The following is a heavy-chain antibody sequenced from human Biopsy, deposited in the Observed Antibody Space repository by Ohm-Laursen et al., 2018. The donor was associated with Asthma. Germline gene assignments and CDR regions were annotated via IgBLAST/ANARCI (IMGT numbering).Heavy chain of an antibody. Sequence: ASVKASCNTSGYTFNSAGITWVRQAPGQGLEWMGWISVYNDNTKVAQKLQDRVTMITDTSTSTAYMELRSLRSDDTAVYFCARAVDYSHYYGTDVWGQGTTVTVS. CDR1: GYTFNSAG. CDR2: ISVYNDNT. J-gene: IGHJ6*02. CDR3: ARAVDYSHYYGTDV. D-gene: IGHD3-10*01. V-gene: IGHV1-18*01.